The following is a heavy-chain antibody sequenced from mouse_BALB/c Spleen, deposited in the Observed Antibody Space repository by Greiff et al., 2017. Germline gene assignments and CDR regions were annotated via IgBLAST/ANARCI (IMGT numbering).Heavy chain of an antibody. J-gene: IGHJ2*01. D-gene: IGHD2-10*02. CDR2: ISPGNGNT. Sequence: VQLQQSGAELVRPGASVKLSCKASGFNIKDYYMHWVKQRPEQGLEWIGWISPGNGNTKYDPKFQGKSTITADTSSNTAYLHLSSLTSEDTAIYYCTRRYGHYFDYWGQGTTLTVSS. CDR3: TRRYGHYFDY. CDR1: GFNIKDYY. V-gene: IGHV14-1*02.